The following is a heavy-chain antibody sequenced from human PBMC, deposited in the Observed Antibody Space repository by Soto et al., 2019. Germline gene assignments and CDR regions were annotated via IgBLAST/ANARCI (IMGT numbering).Heavy chain of an antibody. D-gene: IGHD3-22*01. Sequence: SETLSLTCTVSGGSISSGDYYWIWIRQPPGKVLEWIGYIYYSGSTYYNPSLKSRVTISVDTSKNQFSLKLSSVTAADTAVYYCARGDYYDSSGYLPWGQGTLVTVS. J-gene: IGHJ5*02. V-gene: IGHV4-30-4*01. CDR3: ARGDYYDSSGYLP. CDR1: GGSISSGDYY. CDR2: IYYSGST.